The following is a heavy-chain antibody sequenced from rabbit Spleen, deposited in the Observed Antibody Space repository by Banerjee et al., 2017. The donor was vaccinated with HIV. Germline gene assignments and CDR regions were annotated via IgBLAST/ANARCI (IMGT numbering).Heavy chain of an antibody. J-gene: IGHJ6*01. CDR2: IRTDSGTT. Sequence: QSLEESGGDLVKPGASLTLTCKASGFSFSSGYDMCWVRQAPGKGLEWIACIRTDSGTTYYASWAKGRFTISKTSSTTVTLQMTSLTVADTATYFCARDTGSSFSSYGMDLWGQGTLVTVS. CDR1: GFSFSSGYD. CDR3: ARDTGSSFSSYGMDL. D-gene: IGHD8-1*01. V-gene: IGHV1S40*01.